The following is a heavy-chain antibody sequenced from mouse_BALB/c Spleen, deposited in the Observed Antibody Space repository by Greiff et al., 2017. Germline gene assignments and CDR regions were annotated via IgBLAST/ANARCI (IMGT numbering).Heavy chain of an antibody. CDR1: GYSFTSYY. Sequence: VQLQQSGPELMKPGASVKISCKASGYSFTSYYMHWVKQSHGKSLEWIGYIDPFNGGTSYNQKFKGKATLTVDKSSSTAYMHLSSLTSEDSAVYYCARSPYYGSSYNYAMDYWGQGTSVTVSS. CDR2: IDPFNGGT. V-gene: IGHV1S135*01. J-gene: IGHJ4*01. D-gene: IGHD1-1*01. CDR3: ARSPYYGSSYNYAMDY.